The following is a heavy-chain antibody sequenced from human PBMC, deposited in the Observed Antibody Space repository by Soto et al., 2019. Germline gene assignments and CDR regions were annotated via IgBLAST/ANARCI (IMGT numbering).Heavy chain of an antibody. D-gene: IGHD5-18*01. V-gene: IGHV3-72*01. CDR2: TRDKANSYTT. CDR3: ALAGYTYSFGEAVS. CDR1: GFTFSDHY. Sequence: GGSLRLSCAASGFTFSDHYMDWIRQAPGKGLEWVGRTRDKANSYTTEYAACVKGRFTISRDDSKNSLYLQMNDLRTEDTAVYYCALAGYTYSFGEAVSWGPGTLVNVFS. J-gene: IGHJ5*02.